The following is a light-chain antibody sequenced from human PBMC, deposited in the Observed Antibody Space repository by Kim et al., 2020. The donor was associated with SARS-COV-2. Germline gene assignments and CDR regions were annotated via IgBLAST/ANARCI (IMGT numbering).Light chain of an antibody. V-gene: IGLV1-51*01. Sequence: QAVVTQPPSVSAAPGQKVTISCSGSSSNIGNNYVSWYQQLPGTAPKLLIYDNDKRPSGIPDRFSGSKSGTSATLGITGIQPGDEADYYCGTWDSSLSAAVFGAGTQLTVL. CDR3: GTWDSSLSAAV. J-gene: IGLJ2*01. CDR1: SSNIGNNY. CDR2: DND.